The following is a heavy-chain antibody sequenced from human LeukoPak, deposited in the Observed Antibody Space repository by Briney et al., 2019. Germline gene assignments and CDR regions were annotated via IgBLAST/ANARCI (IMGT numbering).Heavy chain of an antibody. CDR1: GYTFTSYG. J-gene: IGHJ4*02. CDR2: ISAYNGNT. D-gene: IGHD3-9*01. V-gene: IGHV1-18*01. CDR3: ARDQAATNTQVRFCLD. Sequence: ASVKVSFKATGYTFTSYGISSVRQATGQGLAWMGWISAYNGNTNFAQKLQGRVTMTTDTSTSTAYMDLRSLRSDDTDVYYCARDQAATNTQVRFCLDWGQGTLVTVS.